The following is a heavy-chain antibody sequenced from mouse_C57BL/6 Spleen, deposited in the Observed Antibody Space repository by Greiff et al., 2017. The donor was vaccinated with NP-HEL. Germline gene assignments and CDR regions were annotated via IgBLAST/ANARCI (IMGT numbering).Heavy chain of an antibody. CDR2: ISSGRSTI. V-gene: IGHV5-17*01. J-gene: IGHJ2*01. Sequence: EVKLVESGGGLVKPGGSLKLSCAASGFPFSDYGMHWVRQAPEKGLEWVAYISSGRSTIYYAATVKGRFTISRDNAKNTLFLQMTSLRSEDTAMYYCARGRYDYGYFDYWGQGTTLTVSS. CDR3: ARGRYDYGYFDY. D-gene: IGHD2-4*01. CDR1: GFPFSDYG.